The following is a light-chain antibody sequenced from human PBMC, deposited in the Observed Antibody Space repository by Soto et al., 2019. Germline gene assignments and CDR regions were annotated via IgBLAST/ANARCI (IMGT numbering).Light chain of an antibody. CDR1: QTIGVY. CDR2: AAS. V-gene: IGKV1-27*01. Sequence: DIQVTQSPSSLSASLGDRVTITCRAIQTIGVYLDWFQQQPGKVPKILIDAASALQSGVPSRFRGSGSETDFTLTNSSLQPEDIATYYCQKYNSAPLTFGGGTKVEI. CDR3: QKYNSAPLT. J-gene: IGKJ4*01.